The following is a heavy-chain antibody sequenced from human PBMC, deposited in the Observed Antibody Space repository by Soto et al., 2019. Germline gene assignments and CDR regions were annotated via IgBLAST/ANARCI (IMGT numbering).Heavy chain of an antibody. J-gene: IGHJ3*02. CDR1: EGSINWSPDY. CDR3: ARATPGYPGRAFQI. V-gene: IGHV4-39*02. Sequence: SETLSLTCTVSEGSINWSPDYWGWLRQPPGKEPQWIASVHYTASTTYYNPSLKSRVTISVDTSKNQFSLNLRSVTAADTAIYSCARATPGYPGRAFQIWGQGKVVTVS. CDR2: VHYTAST. D-gene: IGHD2-15*01.